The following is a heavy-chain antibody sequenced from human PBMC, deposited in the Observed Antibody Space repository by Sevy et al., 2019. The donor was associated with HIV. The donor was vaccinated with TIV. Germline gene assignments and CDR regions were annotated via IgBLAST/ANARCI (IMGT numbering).Heavy chain of an antibody. CDR1: AGSINDYY. V-gene: IGHV4-4*07. J-gene: IGHJ4*02. CDR3: ARGATFGGSYPYFDY. CDR2: IYSSGNT. Sequence: SETLSLTCTVSAGSINDYYWSWIRQPAGKELEWVGRIYSSGNTNYNPSLKSRLTMLLDTSENQFSLKLNSVTASDTAVYYCARGATFGGSYPYFDYWGQGALVTVSS. D-gene: IGHD1-26*01.